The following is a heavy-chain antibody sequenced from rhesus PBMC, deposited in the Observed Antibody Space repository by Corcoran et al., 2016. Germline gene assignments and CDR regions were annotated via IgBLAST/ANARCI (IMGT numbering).Heavy chain of an antibody. CDR1: GASLRSYW. V-gene: IGHV4-80*01. CDR2: IMGNDVSP. CDR3: ARRGGADY. D-gene: IGHD1-44*02. J-gene: IGHJ4*01. Sequence: QVQLQESGPGLVKPSETLSLTCAVSGASLRSYWWTWIRQPPGKGLGWIGEIMGNDVSPPYKPPLKRRFTISKAASNRQLSLKMTSATAADTAVYFCARRGGADYWGQGILVTVSS.